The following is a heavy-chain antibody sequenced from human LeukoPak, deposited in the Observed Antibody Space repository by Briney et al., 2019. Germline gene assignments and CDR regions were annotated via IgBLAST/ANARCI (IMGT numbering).Heavy chain of an antibody. CDR1: GGSISSGGYS. Sequence: PSQTLSLTCAVSGGSISSGGYSWSWIRQPPGKGLEWTGYIYHSGSTYYNPSLKSRVTISVDRSKNQFSLKLSSVTAADTAVYYCATSKVGAALDAFDIWGQGTMVTVSS. CDR3: ATSKVGAALDAFDI. J-gene: IGHJ3*02. V-gene: IGHV4-30-2*01. D-gene: IGHD1-26*01. CDR2: IYHSGST.